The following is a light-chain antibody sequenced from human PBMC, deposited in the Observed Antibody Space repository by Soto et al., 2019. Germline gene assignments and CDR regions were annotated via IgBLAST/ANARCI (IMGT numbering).Light chain of an antibody. J-gene: IGLJ1*01. Sequence: QSALTQPASVSGSPGQSITISCTGTSSDVGRYNYVSWYQQHPGKAPKLTIYDVSNRPSGVSSHFSGSKSGNTASLTISGLQAEDEADYYCSSFTSSSTYVFGTGTKVTVL. V-gene: IGLV2-14*01. CDR3: SSFTSSSTYV. CDR1: SSDVGRYNY. CDR2: DVS.